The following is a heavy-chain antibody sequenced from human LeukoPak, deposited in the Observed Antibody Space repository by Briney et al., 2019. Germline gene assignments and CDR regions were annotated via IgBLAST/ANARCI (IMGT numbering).Heavy chain of an antibody. J-gene: IGHJ4*02. V-gene: IGHV3-30*18. CDR2: ISYDGSNK. Sequence: GGSLRLSCAASGFTFSSYGMHWVRQAPGKGLEWVAVISYDGSNKYYADSVKGRFTISRDNSKNTLYLQMNSLRAEDTAVYYCAKGSSSWDYWGQGTLVTVSS. CDR3: AKGSSSWDY. D-gene: IGHD6-6*01. CDR1: GFTFSSYG.